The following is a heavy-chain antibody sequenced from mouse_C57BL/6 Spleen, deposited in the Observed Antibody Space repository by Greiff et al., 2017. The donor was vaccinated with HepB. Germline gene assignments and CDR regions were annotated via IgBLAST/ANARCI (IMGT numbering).Heavy chain of an antibody. CDR2: IHPNSGST. D-gene: IGHD2-4*01. Sequence: VQLQQPGAELVKPGASVKLSCKASGYTFTSYWMHWVKQRPGQGLEWIGMIHPNSGSTNYNEKFKSKATLTVDKSSSTAYMQLSSLTSEDSAVYYCASSYDYDGWYFDVWGTGTTVTVSS. CDR1: GYTFTSYW. J-gene: IGHJ1*03. CDR3: ASSYDYDGWYFDV. V-gene: IGHV1-64*01.